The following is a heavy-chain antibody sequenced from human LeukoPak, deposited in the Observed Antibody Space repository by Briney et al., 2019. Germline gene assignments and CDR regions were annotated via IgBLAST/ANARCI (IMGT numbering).Heavy chain of an antibody. CDR2: ISSSSSYI. D-gene: IGHD2-15*01. CDR1: GFTFSSYS. CDR3: ARDSYCSGGSCYSRGLDY. J-gene: IGHJ4*02. Sequence: GGSLRLSCAASGFTFSSYSMNWVRQAPGKGLEWVSSISSSSSYIYYADSVKGRFTISRDNAKNSLYLQMNSLRAEDTAVYYCARDSYCSGGSCYSRGLDYWGRGTLVTVSS. V-gene: IGHV3-21*01.